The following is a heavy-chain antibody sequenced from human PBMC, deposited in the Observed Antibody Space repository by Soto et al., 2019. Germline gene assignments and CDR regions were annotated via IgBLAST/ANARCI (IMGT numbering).Heavy chain of an antibody. D-gene: IGHD2-15*01. CDR1: GYTFTSYD. CDR3: ARGQITGYCSGGSCYTAAY. J-gene: IGHJ4*02. CDR2: MNPNSGNT. Sequence: QVQLVQSGAEVKKPGASVKVSCKASGYTFTSYDINWVRQATGQGLEWMGWMNPNSGNTGYAQKFQGRVTMTRNTSISTAYMELSSLRSEDTAVYYCARGQITGYCSGGSCYTAAYWGQGTLVTVSS. V-gene: IGHV1-8*01.